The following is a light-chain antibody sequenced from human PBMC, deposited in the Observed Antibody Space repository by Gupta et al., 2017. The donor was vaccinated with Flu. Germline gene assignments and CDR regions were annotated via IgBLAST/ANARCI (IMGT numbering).Light chain of an antibody. J-gene: IGKJ1*01. CDR2: DAS. V-gene: IGKV3-15*01. Sequence: EILMTQSPATLSLSPGERATLSCRASQSVLTNLAWYQQKPGQAPSLLIYDASTRATGVPDRFSGSGSGXEFTLTXTSLQSEDFAVYYWQQDEDWISFGXGTRVEIK. CDR1: QSVLTN. CDR3: QQDEDWIS.